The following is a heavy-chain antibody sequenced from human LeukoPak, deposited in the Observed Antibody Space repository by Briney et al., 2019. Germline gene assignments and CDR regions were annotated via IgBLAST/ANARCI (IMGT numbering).Heavy chain of an antibody. CDR2: MYNRGST. CDR3: ARAEKAVTGTLDY. V-gene: IGHV4-59*01. D-gene: IGHD6-19*01. J-gene: IGHJ4*02. Sequence: SETLSLTCTVSGDSISNYYWSWIRQSPGKELEWIGYMYNRGSTIYNPSLKSRVTISTDTSKNQVSLRLTSVTAADTAVYYCARAEKAVTGTLDYWGQGTLITVSS. CDR1: GDSISNYY.